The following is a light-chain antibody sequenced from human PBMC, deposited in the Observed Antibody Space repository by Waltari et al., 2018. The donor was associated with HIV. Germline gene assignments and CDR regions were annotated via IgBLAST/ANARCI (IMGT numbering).Light chain of an antibody. CDR3: SSYAGSKNYVI. Sequence: QSALTQPPSASGSPGQSVTISCTGTSSDIGGYNYVSWYQQHPGKAPKLMIYEVSKRPSGVSSRFSASKSGNTASLTVSGLQAEDEADYYCSSYAGSKNYVIFGGGTKLTVL. CDR1: SSDIGGYNY. V-gene: IGLV2-8*01. J-gene: IGLJ2*01. CDR2: EVS.